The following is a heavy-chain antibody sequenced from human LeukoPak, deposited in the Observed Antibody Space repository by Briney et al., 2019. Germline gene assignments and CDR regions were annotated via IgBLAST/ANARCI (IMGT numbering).Heavy chain of an antibody. J-gene: IGHJ4*02. CDR3: ARGLRREQQLLRAFDY. D-gene: IGHD6-13*01. Sequence: GASVRVSCKASGYTFTNYDINWGRQASGQGLEWMGWMNPNSGNTGSAQKFQSRVTMTSNTSISTAYMELSSLRSEDTAVYYCARGLRREQQLLRAFDYWGQGTPVTVSS. CDR2: MNPNSGNT. CDR1: GYTFTNYD. V-gene: IGHV1-8*01.